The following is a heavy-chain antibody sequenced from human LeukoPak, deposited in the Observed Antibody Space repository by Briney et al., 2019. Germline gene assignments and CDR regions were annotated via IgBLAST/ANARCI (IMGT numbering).Heavy chain of an antibody. CDR2: INWNGGST. D-gene: IGHD6-19*01. V-gene: IGHV3-20*04. CDR1: GFTFDDYG. CDR3: ARDIAVAGFDY. Sequence: PGGSPRLSCAASGFTFDDYGMSWVRQAPGKGLEWVSGINWNGGSTGYADSVKGRFTISRDNSKNTLYLQMNSLRAEDTAVYYRARDIAVAGFDYWGQGTLVTVSS. J-gene: IGHJ4*02.